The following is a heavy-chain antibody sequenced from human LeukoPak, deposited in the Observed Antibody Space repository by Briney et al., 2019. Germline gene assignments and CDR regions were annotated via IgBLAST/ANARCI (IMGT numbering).Heavy chain of an antibody. J-gene: IGHJ6*02. D-gene: IGHD3-22*01. Sequence: GGSLRLSCAASGFTFSNAWMSWVRQAPGKGLEWVGRIKSKTDGGTTDYAAPVKGRFTISRDDSKNTLYLQMNSLKTEDTAVYYCTTDQLVYYYDEVPYYYYGMDVWRQGTTVTVSS. CDR3: TTDQLVYYYDEVPYYYYGMDV. CDR2: IKSKTDGGTT. CDR1: GFTFSNAW. V-gene: IGHV3-15*01.